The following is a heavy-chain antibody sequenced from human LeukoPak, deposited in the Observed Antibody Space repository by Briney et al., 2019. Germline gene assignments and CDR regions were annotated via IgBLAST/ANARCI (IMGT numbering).Heavy chain of an antibody. V-gene: IGHV3-30*03. CDR2: ISNDGSRK. J-gene: IGHJ4*02. CDR1: AFTFNSCG. CDR3: ATGRIAAAGNYYFDY. D-gene: IGHD6-13*01. Sequence: PGRSLRLSCAASAFTFNSCGMHWVRQAPGKGPEWVAVISNDGSRKDYADSVKGRFTISRDNSKNTLYLQMNSLRAEDTAVYYCATGRIAAAGNYYFDYWGQGTLVTVSS.